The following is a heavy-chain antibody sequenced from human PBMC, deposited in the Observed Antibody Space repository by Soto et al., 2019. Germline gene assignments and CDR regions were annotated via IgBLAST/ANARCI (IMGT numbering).Heavy chain of an antibody. CDR1: GFTFDDYA. Sequence: EVQLVESGGGLVQPGRSLRLSCTASGFTFDDYAMHWVRQAPGKGLEWVSGISWNSGSIGYADSVKGRFTISRDNAKNSLYLRMNSLRAEDTALYYCARVDCSPTNCYNLYYGRDVWGQGTTVTVSS. CDR2: ISWNSGSI. CDR3: ARVDCSPTNCYNLYYGRDV. D-gene: IGHD2-2*02. J-gene: IGHJ6*02. V-gene: IGHV3-9*01.